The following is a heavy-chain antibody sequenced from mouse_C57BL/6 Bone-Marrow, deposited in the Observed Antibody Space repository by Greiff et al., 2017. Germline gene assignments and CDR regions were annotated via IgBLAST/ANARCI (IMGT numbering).Heavy chain of an antibody. CDR2: ISYDGSN. V-gene: IGHV3-6*01. J-gene: IGHJ2*01. D-gene: IGHD1-1*01. CDR3: ARGYYYGSSYDY. Sequence: EVKLQESGPGLVKPSPSLSLTCSVTGYSITSGYYWNWIRQFPGNKLEWMGYISYDGSNNYNPSLKNRISITRDTSKNQFFLKLNSVTTEDTATYYCARGYYYGSSYDYWGQGTTLTVSS. CDR1: GYSITSGYY.